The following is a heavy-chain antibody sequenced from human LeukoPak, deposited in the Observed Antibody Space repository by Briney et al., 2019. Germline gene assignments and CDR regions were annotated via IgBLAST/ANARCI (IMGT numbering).Heavy chain of an antibody. D-gene: IGHD2-21*01. V-gene: IGHV4-59*01. J-gene: IGHJ4*02. CDR1: GASISPYY. CDR2: IYYSGST. Sequence: SETLSLTCSVSGASISPYYWVWIRQPPGKGLEWIGYIYYSGSTNYNPSLKSRVTILVDTSKNQFSLKLSSVTAADTAVYYCARGGELAQRPYYFDYWGQGTLVTVSS. CDR3: ARGGELAQRPYYFDY.